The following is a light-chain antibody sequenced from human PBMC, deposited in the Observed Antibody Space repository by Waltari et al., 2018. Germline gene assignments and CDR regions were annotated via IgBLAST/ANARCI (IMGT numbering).Light chain of an antibody. Sequence: DIVMTQSPDSLAVSLGERATINCKSSQSVLHSGDNKNYLAWYQQKPGQPPKLLIYWASTRESGFPDRFIGSGSGTDFTLTISSLQAEDVAVYYCQQYYSTPPTFGQGTKVEIK. V-gene: IGKV4-1*01. J-gene: IGKJ1*01. CDR2: WAS. CDR1: QSVLHSGDNKNY. CDR3: QQYYSTPPT.